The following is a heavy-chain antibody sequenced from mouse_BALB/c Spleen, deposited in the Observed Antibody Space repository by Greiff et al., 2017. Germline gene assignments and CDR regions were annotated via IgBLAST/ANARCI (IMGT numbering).Heavy chain of an antibody. CDR1: GFNIKDYY. D-gene: IGHD2-4*01. CDR2: IDPENGDT. CDR3: NYDYDGAWFAY. J-gene: IGHJ3*01. V-gene: IGHV14-4*02. Sequence: VQLQQSGAELVRSGASVKLSCTASGFNIKDYYMHWVKQRPEQGLEWIGWIDPENGDTEYAPKFQGKATMTADTSSNTAYLQLSSLTSEDTSVYFCNYDYDGAWFAYWGPGTLVTVSA.